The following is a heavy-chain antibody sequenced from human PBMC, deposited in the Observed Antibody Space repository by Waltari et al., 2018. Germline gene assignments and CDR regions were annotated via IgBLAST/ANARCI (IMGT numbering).Heavy chain of an antibody. D-gene: IGHD1-1*01. CDR2: IGGSSGDT. V-gene: IGHV4-59*12. Sequence: QVQLQESGPGLVKPSETLSLTCAVSGGSINTYYWNWIRQTPGKGLEWIGYIGGSSGDTYSHPSLKSRVTISRDTSKNQFSLKLSSVTAADTAVYYCARWNSGFDYWGQGVLVTVSS. CDR3: ARWNSGFDY. J-gene: IGHJ4*02. CDR1: GGSINTYY.